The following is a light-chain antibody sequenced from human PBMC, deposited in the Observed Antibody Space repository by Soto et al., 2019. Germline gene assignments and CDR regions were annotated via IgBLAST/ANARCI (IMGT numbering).Light chain of an antibody. J-gene: IGLJ2*01. Sequence: NFMLTQTHSVSECPGKTVTISCTRRSGSIASNYVQWYQQRPGSAPTTVIYEDNQRPSGVPDRFSGSIDSSSNSASLTISGLKTEDEADYYCQSYDSSKGVFGGGTKVTVL. CDR2: EDN. CDR3: QSYDSSKGV. V-gene: IGLV6-57*03. CDR1: SGSIASNY.